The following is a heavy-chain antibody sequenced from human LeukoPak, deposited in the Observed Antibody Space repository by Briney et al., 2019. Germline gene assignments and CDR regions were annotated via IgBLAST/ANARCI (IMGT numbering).Heavy chain of an antibody. CDR2: IASDGSST. CDR3: ARGRPHGNDY. CDR1: GFTFSSYW. D-gene: IGHD4-23*01. J-gene: IGHJ4*02. Sequence: PGGSLRLSCAASGFTFSSYWMSWVRQAPGKGLVWVSRIASDGSSTTYADSVKGRFSISRDNAKNTLYLQMNSLRVEDTAVYYCARGRPHGNDYWGQGTLVTVPP. V-gene: IGHV3-74*01.